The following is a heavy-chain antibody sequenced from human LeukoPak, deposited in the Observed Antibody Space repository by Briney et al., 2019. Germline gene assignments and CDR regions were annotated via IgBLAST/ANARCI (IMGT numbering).Heavy chain of an antibody. V-gene: IGHV3-74*01. CDR2: INSDGSST. J-gene: IGHJ6*03. D-gene: IGHD2-15*01. CDR1: GFTFSSYW. CDR3: ARDQGYCSGGSCSYYYYYYMDV. Sequence: GGSLRLSCAASGFTFSSYWMHWVRQAPGKGLVWVSRINSDGSSTSYADSVKGRFTISRDNAKNTLYLQMSSLRAEDTAVYYCARDQGYCSGGSCSYYYYYYMDVWGKGTTVTVSS.